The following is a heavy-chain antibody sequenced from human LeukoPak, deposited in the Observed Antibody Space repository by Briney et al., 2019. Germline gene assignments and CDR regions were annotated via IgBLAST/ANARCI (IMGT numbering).Heavy chain of an antibody. V-gene: IGHV3-53*01. Sequence: GGSLRLSCAASGFTVSTNYMSWVRQAPGKGLEWVSVLFGGGSTYYADSVKGRFTISRDNSKNTLYLQMNNLRAEDAAIYYCAKAYAFVGANYFDYWGQGTLVTVSS. CDR1: GFTVSTNY. D-gene: IGHD1-26*01. J-gene: IGHJ4*02. CDR3: AKAYAFVGANYFDY. CDR2: LFGGGST.